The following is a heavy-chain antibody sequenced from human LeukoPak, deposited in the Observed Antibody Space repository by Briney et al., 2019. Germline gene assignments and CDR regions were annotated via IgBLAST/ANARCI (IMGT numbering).Heavy chain of an antibody. CDR3: ARGGYGSGSYLAY. CDR1: EFTFSSYE. Sequence: GSLRLSCAAFEFTFSSYEMTWVRQAPGKGLEWVSYISNSGNTKYFADSVKGRFTISRDNAENSLYLQMNSLRAEDTAVYYCARGGYGSGSYLAYWGQGTLVTVSS. CDR2: ISNSGNTK. J-gene: IGHJ4*02. V-gene: IGHV3-48*03. D-gene: IGHD3-10*01.